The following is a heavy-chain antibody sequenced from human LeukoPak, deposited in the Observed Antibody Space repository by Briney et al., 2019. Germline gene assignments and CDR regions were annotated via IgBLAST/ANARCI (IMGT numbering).Heavy chain of an antibody. Sequence: PSETLSLTCIVSGGSIRGYYWSWLRQPPGKALEWIGYIHHTGNTNYNPSLKSRVTMSVDTSKNQFSLRLISVTAADTAVYYCARAHAGYDSIDYWGQGTLVTVSS. D-gene: IGHD5-12*01. CDR2: IHHTGNT. V-gene: IGHV4-59*01. J-gene: IGHJ4*02. CDR1: GGSIRGYY. CDR3: ARAHAGYDSIDY.